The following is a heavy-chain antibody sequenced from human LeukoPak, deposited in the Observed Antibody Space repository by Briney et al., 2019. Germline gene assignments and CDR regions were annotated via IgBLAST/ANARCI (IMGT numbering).Heavy chain of an antibody. Sequence: ASVKVSCXASGYTFTSYGISWVRQAPGQGLEWMGWISAYNGNTNYAQKLQGRVTMTTDTSTSTAYMELRSLRSDDTAVYYCARDHEGYDSPLVAFDIWGQGTMVTVSS. V-gene: IGHV1-18*01. J-gene: IGHJ3*02. CDR3: ARDHEGYDSPLVAFDI. D-gene: IGHD3-22*01. CDR1: GYTFTSYG. CDR2: ISAYNGNT.